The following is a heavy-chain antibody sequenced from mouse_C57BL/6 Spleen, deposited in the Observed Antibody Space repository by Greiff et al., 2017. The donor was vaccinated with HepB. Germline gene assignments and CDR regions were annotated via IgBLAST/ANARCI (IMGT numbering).Heavy chain of an antibody. Sequence: QVQLQQPGAELVMPAASVTLSCKASGYTFTSYWMHWVKQRPGQGLEWIGEIDPSDSYTNYNQKFKGKSTLIVDKSSSPAYIQLSSLTSEDSAVYYCARHDYGWYFDVWGTGTTVTVSS. CDR3: ARHDYGWYFDV. V-gene: IGHV1-69*01. D-gene: IGHD2-4*01. CDR1: GYTFTSYW. CDR2: IDPSDSYT. J-gene: IGHJ1*03.